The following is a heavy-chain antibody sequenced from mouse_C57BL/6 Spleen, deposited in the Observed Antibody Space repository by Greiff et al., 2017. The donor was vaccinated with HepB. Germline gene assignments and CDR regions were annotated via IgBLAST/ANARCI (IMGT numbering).Heavy chain of an antibody. D-gene: IGHD1-1*01. Sequence: EVQVVESGPELVKPGASVKISCKASGYTFTDYYMNWVKQSHGKSLEWIGDINPNNGGTSYNQKFKGKATLTVDKSSSTAYMELRSLTSEDSAVYYCARGGITTVVALDYWGQGTTLTVSS. CDR1: GYTFTDYY. CDR3: ARGGITTVVALDY. J-gene: IGHJ2*01. CDR2: INPNNGGT. V-gene: IGHV1-26*01.